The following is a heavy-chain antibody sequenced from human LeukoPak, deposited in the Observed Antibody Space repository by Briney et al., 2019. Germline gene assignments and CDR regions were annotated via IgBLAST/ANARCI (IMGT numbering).Heavy chain of an antibody. CDR3: ARKGAYYFDY. CDR2: IRSSSSTI. CDR1: GFTFSSYS. Sequence: GSLRLSCAASGFTFSSYSMNWVRQAPGKGLEWVSYIRSSSSTIYYADSVKGRFTISRDNAKNSLYLQMNSLRAEDTAVYYCARKGAYYFDYWGQGTLVTVSS. J-gene: IGHJ4*02. V-gene: IGHV3-48*01.